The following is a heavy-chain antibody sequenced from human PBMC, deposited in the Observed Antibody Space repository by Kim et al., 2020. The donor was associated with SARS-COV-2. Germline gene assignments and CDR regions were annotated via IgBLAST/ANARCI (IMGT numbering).Heavy chain of an antibody. D-gene: IGHD6-13*01. CDR1: GGSISSSSYY. Sequence: SETLSLTCTVSGGSISSSSYYWGWIRQPPGKGLEWIGSIYYSGSTYYNPSLKSRVTISVDTSKNQFSLKLSSVTAADTAVYYCAREIKPLGYSSSWYLGNTWYFDLWGRGTLVTVSS. CDR3: AREIKPLGYSSSWYLGNTWYFDL. CDR2: IYYSGST. V-gene: IGHV4-39*07. J-gene: IGHJ2*01.